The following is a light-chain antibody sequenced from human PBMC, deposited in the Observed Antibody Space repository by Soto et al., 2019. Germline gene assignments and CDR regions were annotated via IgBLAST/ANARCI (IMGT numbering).Light chain of an antibody. V-gene: IGKV3-20*01. CDR1: QRISSSY. CDR2: GAS. J-gene: IGKJ1*01. CDR3: QQCGSSPWT. Sequence: IVLTQSPGTLSLSPGERATLSCRASQRISSSYLAWYQQKPGQAPRLLIYGASSRATGIPDRFSGSGSGTDFTLTISRLEPEDFAVYYCQQCGSSPWTFGQGTKVDI.